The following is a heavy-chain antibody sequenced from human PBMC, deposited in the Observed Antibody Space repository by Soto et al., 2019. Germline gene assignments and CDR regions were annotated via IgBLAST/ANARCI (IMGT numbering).Heavy chain of an antibody. D-gene: IGHD5-12*01. Sequence: SLRLSCAASGFTVSSYAMHWVRHAPGKGLEWVAVISDDGSNKYYADSAKGRFTISGDNSKNTLYLQMNSLRAEDTAVYYCARRGYSGYAYYGMDVWGKGTTVTVSS. CDR1: GFTVSSYA. CDR3: ARRGYSGYAYYGMDV. V-gene: IGHV3-30-3*01. CDR2: ISDDGSNK. J-gene: IGHJ6*04.